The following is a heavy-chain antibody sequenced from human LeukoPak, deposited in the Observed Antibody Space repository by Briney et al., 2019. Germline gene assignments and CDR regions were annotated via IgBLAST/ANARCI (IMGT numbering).Heavy chain of an antibody. V-gene: IGHV1-8*01. D-gene: IGHD2-15*01. Sequence: ASVKGSCKASGYTFTRYDINWVRHATGQGLEWMGWMNPNSGNTGYAQKFQGRVTMTRNTSISTAYMELSSLRSEDTAVYYCARVGCSGGSCYYYFDYWGQGTLVTVSS. CDR2: MNPNSGNT. J-gene: IGHJ4*02. CDR1: GYTFTRYD. CDR3: ARVGCSGGSCYYYFDY.